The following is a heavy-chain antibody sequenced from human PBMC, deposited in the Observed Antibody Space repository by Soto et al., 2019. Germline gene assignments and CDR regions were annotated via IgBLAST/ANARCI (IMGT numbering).Heavy chain of an antibody. D-gene: IGHD3-9*01. CDR1: GYTFTSYD. CDR3: ARGNWAYYDILTGYYAFHI. Sequence: WASVKVSCKASGYTFTSYDINWVRQATGQGLEWMGWMNPNSGNTGYAQKFQGRVTMTRNTSISTAYMELSSLRSEDTAVYYCARGNWAYYDILTGYYAFHIWGQGTMVTVSS. CDR2: MNPNSGNT. V-gene: IGHV1-8*01. J-gene: IGHJ3*02.